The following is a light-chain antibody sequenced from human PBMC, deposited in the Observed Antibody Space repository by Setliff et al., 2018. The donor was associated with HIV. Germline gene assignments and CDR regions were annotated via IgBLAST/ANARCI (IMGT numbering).Light chain of an antibody. J-gene: IGLJ1*01. V-gene: IGLV2-8*01. CDR1: SSDVGAYNY. Sequence: QSALTQPPSASGSPGQSVTISCTGTSSDVGAYNYVSWYQQHPGKAPKLMIYAVNKRPSGVPDRFSGSKSGNTASLTVSGLQDEDEADYYCSSYAGRNRGVFGTGTKVTVL. CDR3: SSYAGRNRGV. CDR2: AVN.